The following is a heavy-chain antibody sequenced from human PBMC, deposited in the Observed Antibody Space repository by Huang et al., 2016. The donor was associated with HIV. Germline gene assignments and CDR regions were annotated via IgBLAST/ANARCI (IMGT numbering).Heavy chain of an antibody. CDR2: IKPGGSN. D-gene: IGHD3-3*01. V-gene: IGHV4-34*02. CDR3: ARMPTASYYDTWSISPVEEDFFYYNLDV. Sequence: QVRLEQWGQGLLKPSETLSLTCAVYGASFNTYYWSWVRQSPAKGLEWSGEIKPGGSNNDNPSLKSRVTIAVDTSKNQFYLRFRAMTAADAAIYYCARMPTASYYDTWSISPVEEDFFYYNLDVWGQGTPVSVSS. J-gene: IGHJ6*02. CDR1: GASFNTYY.